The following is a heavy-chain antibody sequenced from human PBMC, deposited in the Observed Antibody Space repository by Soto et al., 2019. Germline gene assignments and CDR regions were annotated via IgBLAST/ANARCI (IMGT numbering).Heavy chain of an antibody. CDR3: ALYSSGWWDYYYYGMDV. D-gene: IGHD6-19*01. CDR2: INHSGST. J-gene: IGHJ6*02. Sequence: SETLSHTCAVYGGSFSGYYWSWIRQPPGKGLEWIGEINHSGSTNYNPSLKSRVTISVDTSKNQFSLKLSSVTAADTAVYYCALYSSGWWDYYYYGMDVWGQGTTVT. V-gene: IGHV4-34*01. CDR1: GGSFSGYY.